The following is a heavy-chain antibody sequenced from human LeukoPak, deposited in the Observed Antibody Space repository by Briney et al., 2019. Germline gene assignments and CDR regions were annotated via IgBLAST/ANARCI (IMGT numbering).Heavy chain of an antibody. D-gene: IGHD3-3*01. CDR2: ISGSGGST. J-gene: IGHJ4*02. V-gene: IGHV3-23*01. Sequence: GGSLRLSCAASGFTFSSYAMSWVRQAPGKGLEWVSAISGSGGSTYYADSVKGRFTISRDNSKNTLYLQMNSLRAEVTAVYYCAKDRDDFWSGYYHSYFDYWGQGTLVTVSS. CDR3: AKDRDDFWSGYYHSYFDY. CDR1: GFTFSSYA.